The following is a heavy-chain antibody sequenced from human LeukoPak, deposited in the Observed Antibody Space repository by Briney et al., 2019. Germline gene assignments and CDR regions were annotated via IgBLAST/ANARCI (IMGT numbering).Heavy chain of an antibody. Sequence: GASVKVSCKASGYTFTNYAINWVRHAPGQGLEWMGWINPNSGGTNYAQKFQGRVTMTRDTSISTAYMELSRLRSDDTAVYYCARGDIFLVVPAASVELGYWGQGTLVTVSS. D-gene: IGHD2-2*01. CDR2: INPNSGGT. V-gene: IGHV1-2*02. CDR3: ARGDIFLVVPAASVELGY. J-gene: IGHJ4*02. CDR1: GYTFTNYA.